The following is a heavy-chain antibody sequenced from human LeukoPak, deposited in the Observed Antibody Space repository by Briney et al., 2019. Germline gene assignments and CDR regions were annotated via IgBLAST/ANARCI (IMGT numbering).Heavy chain of an antibody. Sequence: ASVKVSCNASGDIFNSYSVSWVRQAPGQGLEWMGGIIPIFGSTNYAQKFQGRVTITTDQSTRTAYMELNSLGSDDTAVYYCARVGRSRGSLPNSYYYMDVWGKGTTVTVSS. J-gene: IGHJ6*03. CDR2: IIPIFGST. CDR1: GDIFNSYS. V-gene: IGHV1-69*05. D-gene: IGHD1-26*01. CDR3: ARVGRSRGSLPNSYYYMDV.